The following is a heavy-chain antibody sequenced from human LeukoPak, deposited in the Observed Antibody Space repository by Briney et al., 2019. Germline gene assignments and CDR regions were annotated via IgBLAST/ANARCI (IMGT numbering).Heavy chain of an antibody. J-gene: IGHJ4*02. CDR2: FDPEDGET. CDR1: GYTLTELS. D-gene: IGHD1-26*01. V-gene: IGHV1-24*01. Sequence: ASVKVSCKVSGYTLTELSMHWVRQAPGKGLEWMGGFDPEDGETIYAQKFQGRVTMTEDTSTDTAYMELSSLRSEDTAVYYCETGAGRGSHSALDYWGQGTLVTVSS. CDR3: ETGAGRGSHSALDY.